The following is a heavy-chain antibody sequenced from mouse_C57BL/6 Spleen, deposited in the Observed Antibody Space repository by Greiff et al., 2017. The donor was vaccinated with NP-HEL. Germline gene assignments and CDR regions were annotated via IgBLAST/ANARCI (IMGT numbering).Heavy chain of an antibody. J-gene: IGHJ4*01. CDR1: GYSFTSYY. CDR3: AISSYDGYYSYAMDY. Sequence: QVQLKESGPELVKPGASVKISCKASGYSFTSYYIHWVKQRPGQGLEWIGWIYPGSGNTKYNEKFKGKATLTADTSSSTAYMQLSSLTSEDSAVYYCAISSYDGYYSYAMDYWGQGTSVTVSS. CDR2: IYPGSGNT. D-gene: IGHD2-3*01. V-gene: IGHV1-66*01.